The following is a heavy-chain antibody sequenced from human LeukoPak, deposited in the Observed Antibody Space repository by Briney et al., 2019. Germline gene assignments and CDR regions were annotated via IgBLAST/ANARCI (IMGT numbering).Heavy chain of an antibody. J-gene: IGHJ5*02. Sequence: GASVKVSCKSSGYGFTGYDVNWVRQGPGQGLEWMGWMNPNTGNTGYAQKFQGRVTMTGNTSITTAYMELISLSSEDTAVYYCARRGSYRFNWFDPWGQGTLVTVSS. CDR3: ARRGSYRFNWFDP. V-gene: IGHV1-8*01. D-gene: IGHD3-16*02. CDR1: GYGFTGYD. CDR2: MNPNTGNT.